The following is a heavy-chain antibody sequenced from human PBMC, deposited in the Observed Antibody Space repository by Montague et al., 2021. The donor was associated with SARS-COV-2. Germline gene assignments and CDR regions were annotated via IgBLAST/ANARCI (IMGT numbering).Heavy chain of an antibody. CDR3: ARENTVTTFGGPYYIDS. V-gene: IGHV4-59*11. CDR2: IYYSGGI. J-gene: IGHJ4*02. CDR1: GGSTSDHY. Sequence: SETLSLTCTVSGGSTSDHYWAWIRQPPGKGLEWLAYIYYSGGINSNASLKSRVSMSVDTSKNQFSLKLTSVTAADTAVYYCARENTVTTFGGPYYIDSWGQGTLVTVSA. D-gene: IGHD4-17*01.